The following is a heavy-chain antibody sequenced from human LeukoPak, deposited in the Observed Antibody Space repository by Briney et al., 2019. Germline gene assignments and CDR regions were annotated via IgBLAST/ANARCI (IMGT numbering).Heavy chain of an antibody. CDR3: ARPLNAGGVMTTVSY. D-gene: IGHD4-11*01. V-gene: IGHV5-51*01. Sequence: GESLKISCKGSGYSFTSYWIGWVRQMPGKGLEWMGIIYPGDSDTRYSPSFQGQVTISADKSISTAYLQRSSLKASDTAMYYCARPLNAGGVMTTVSYWGQGTLVTVSS. J-gene: IGHJ4*02. CDR1: GYSFTSYW. CDR2: IYPGDSDT.